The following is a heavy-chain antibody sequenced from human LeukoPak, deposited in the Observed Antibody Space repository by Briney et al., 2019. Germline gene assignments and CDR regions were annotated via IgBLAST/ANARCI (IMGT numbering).Heavy chain of an antibody. CDR3: AKGLNRRIAVAGLRGFDY. V-gene: IGHV3-23*01. Sequence: IXASFGNTYYADSVKGRFTVSRDNSKNTVYLQMNSLRADDTAVYYCAKGLNRRIAVAGLRGFDYWGQGTLVTVSS. D-gene: IGHD6-19*01. J-gene: IGHJ4*02. CDR2: IXASFGNT.